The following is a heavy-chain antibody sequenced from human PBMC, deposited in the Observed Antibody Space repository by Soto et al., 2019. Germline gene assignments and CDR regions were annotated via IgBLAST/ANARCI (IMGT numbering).Heavy chain of an antibody. J-gene: IGHJ4*02. CDR2: IYWDDDK. CDR1: GFSLSTSGVG. Sequence: QITLKESGPTLVKPTQTLTLTCTFSGFSLSTSGVGVGWIRQPPGKALEWLALIYWDDDKRYSPSLKSRLTITKDTSKSQVVLTMTNMDPVDTATYYCAHRQGIVGARTYYFDYWGQGTLVTVSS. V-gene: IGHV2-5*02. D-gene: IGHD1-26*01. CDR3: AHRQGIVGARTYYFDY.